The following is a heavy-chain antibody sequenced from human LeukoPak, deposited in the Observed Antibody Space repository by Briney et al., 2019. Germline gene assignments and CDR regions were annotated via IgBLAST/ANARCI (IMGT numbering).Heavy chain of an antibody. CDR3: ARLDGSGWSFDS. Sequence: GGSLRLPYAASGFTFNGYWMHWVRQAPGKGLVWVSRIKRDGSSTMYADSVKGRFTISRDNAKNTLYLQMNSVRVEDTAVYYCARLDGSGWSFDSWGQGTLVTVSS. D-gene: IGHD3-22*01. CDR1: GFTFNGYW. V-gene: IGHV3-74*03. CDR2: IKRDGSST. J-gene: IGHJ4*02.